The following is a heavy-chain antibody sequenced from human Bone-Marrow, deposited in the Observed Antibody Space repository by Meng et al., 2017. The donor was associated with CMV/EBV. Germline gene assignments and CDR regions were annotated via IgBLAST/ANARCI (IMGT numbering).Heavy chain of an antibody. CDR1: GVSISTYY. CDR2: AHSSGTT. Sequence: SETLSLTCTVSGVSISTYYWNWIRQPPGRGLEWIGYAHSSGTTSYSPSLKSRVTISVDTSKNQFSLKLSSVTAADTAVYYCARSSGAYDFWSGFWGQGTLVTVSS. D-gene: IGHD3-3*01. V-gene: IGHV4-59*01. J-gene: IGHJ4*02. CDR3: ARSSGAYDFWSGF.